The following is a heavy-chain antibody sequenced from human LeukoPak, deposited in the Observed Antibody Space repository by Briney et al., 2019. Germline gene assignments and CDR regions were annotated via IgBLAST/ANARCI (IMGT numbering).Heavy chain of an antibody. D-gene: IGHD3-22*01. CDR2: ISSSGSTI. V-gene: IGHV3-11*01. J-gene: IGHJ5*01. Sequence: GGSLRLSCAASGFTFSDYYMSWIRQAPGKGLEWVSYISSSGSTIYYADSVKGRFTISRDNAKNSLYLQMNSLRAEDTAIYYCAKERPNFHENSGHYYRRDGDSWGQGTLVTVSS. CDR1: GFTFSDYY. CDR3: AKERPNFHENSGHYYRRDGDS.